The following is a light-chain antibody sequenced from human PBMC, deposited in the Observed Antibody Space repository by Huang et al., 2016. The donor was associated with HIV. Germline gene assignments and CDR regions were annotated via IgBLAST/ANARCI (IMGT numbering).Light chain of an antibody. CDR2: DAS. V-gene: IGKV1-33*01. CDR1: QNISNS. Sequence: DIQMTQSPSSLSASVGDTVTITCQASQNISNSVNWYHKRPGKAPNLLIYDASNLQTGVPSRFSGSGSGLNFAFIITSLQPEDVATYYCQQYDDVPLTFGPGTKVDLK. J-gene: IGKJ3*01. CDR3: QQYDDVPLT.